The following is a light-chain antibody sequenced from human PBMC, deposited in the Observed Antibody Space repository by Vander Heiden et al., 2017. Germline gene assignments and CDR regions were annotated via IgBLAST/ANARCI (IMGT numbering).Light chain of an antibody. CDR3: QHIYSTPSIT. CDR2: AAS. J-gene: IGKJ5*01. Sequence: DIQMTQSPSSLSASVGDRVTITCRASQSISSYLNWYQQKPVKAPKLLIYAASSLQSGVPSRFSGSGYGTDFTLTISRLQPEDFATYYCQHIYSTPSITFGQGTRLEIK. CDR1: QSISSY. V-gene: IGKV1-39*01.